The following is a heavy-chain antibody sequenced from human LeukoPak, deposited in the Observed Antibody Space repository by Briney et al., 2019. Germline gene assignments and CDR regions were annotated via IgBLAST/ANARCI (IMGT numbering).Heavy chain of an antibody. Sequence: ASVKVSCKASGYTFTSYAMHWVRQAPGQRLEWMGWSNAGNGNTKYSQEFQGRVTITRDTSASTAYMELSSLRAEDTAVYYCAKISSRYNSAWRDQYYYYYMDVWGKGTTVTISS. CDR2: SNAGNGNT. CDR1: GYTFTSYA. D-gene: IGHD6-19*01. J-gene: IGHJ6*03. CDR3: AKISSRYNSAWRDQYYYYYMDV. V-gene: IGHV1-3*02.